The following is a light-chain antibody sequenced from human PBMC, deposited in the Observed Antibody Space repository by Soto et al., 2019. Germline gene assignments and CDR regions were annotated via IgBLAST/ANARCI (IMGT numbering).Light chain of an antibody. V-gene: IGLV1-36*01. CDR3: AAWDDSLNAYV. Sequence: QSVLTQPPSVSEAPRQRVTISCSGSSSNIGNNAVNWYQQLPGQAPKIVIYYDNLLTSGVSDRFSGSKSGIAASLAISDLPSDDEADYYCAAWDDSLNAYVFGPGTKVTVL. CDR1: SSNIGNNA. CDR2: YDN. J-gene: IGLJ1*01.